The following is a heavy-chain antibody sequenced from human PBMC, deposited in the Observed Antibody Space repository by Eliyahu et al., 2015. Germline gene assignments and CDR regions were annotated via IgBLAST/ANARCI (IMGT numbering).Heavy chain of an antibody. CDR2: IGTTGDT. CDR3: AREALDRAPGPSNGMDV. CDR1: GFTFRXYD. J-gene: IGHJ6*02. V-gene: IGHV3-13*01. D-gene: IGHD5-18*01. Sequence: EVQLVESGGGLEQPGGSLRLSCAASGFTFRXYDMHWVRQATGKGLEWVAAIGTTGDTYYAGSVKGRFTISREDAKNSLYLQMNSLRAGDTAVYYCAREALDRAPGPSNGMDVWGQGTTVTVSS.